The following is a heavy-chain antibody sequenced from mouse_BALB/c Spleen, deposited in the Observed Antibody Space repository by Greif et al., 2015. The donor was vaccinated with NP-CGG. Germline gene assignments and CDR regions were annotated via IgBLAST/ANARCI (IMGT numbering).Heavy chain of an antibody. J-gene: IGHJ1*01. CDR1: GYTFTSYW. CDR3: ARQKNFFLDWYFDV. V-gene: IGHV1S81*02. CDR2: INPSNGRT. Sequence: VKLQESGAELVKPGASVKLSCKASGYTFTSYWMHWVKQRPGQGLEWIGEINPSNGRTNYNEKFKSKATLTVDKSSSTAYMQLSSLTSEDSAVYYCARQKNFFLDWYFDVWGAGTTVTVSS.